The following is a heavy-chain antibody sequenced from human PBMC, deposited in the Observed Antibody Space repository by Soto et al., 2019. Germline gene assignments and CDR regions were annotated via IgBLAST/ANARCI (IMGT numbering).Heavy chain of an antibody. CDR2: ISNNGAHT. J-gene: IGHJ6*03. CDR1: GFTFSNYE. CDR3: ASRAYGSRWPNVSMDV. V-gene: IGHV3-64*01. D-gene: IGHD6-13*01. Sequence: EAQLVESGGGLAQPGGSLRLSCAASGFTFSNYEMHWVRQAPGKGLEYVSGISNNGAHTDYAKSVKGRFTISRDNSENTLYRQMGSLRGEDMALYYCASRAYGSRWPNVSMDVGGKGTTVTVSS.